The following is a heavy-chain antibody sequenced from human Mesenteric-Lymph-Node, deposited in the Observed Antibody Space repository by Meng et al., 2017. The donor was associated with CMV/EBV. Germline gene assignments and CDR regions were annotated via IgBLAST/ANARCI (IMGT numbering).Heavy chain of an antibody. D-gene: IGHD3-10*01. CDR1: GYSISSGYY. CDR2: IYHSGST. J-gene: IGHJ4*02. Sequence: GSLRLSCTVSGYSISSGYYWGWIRQPPGKGLEWIGSIYHSGSTYYNPSLKSRVTISVDTSKNQFSLKLSSVTAADTAVYYCARENLLYGSGSPEGYWGQGTLVTVSS. V-gene: IGHV4-38-2*02. CDR3: ARENLLYGSGSPEGY.